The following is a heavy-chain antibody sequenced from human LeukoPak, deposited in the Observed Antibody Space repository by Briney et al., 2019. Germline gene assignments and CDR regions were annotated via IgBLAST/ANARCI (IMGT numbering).Heavy chain of an antibody. CDR2: ISFDSGII. V-gene: IGHV3-9*01. CDR3: AKFGIAAAGTFGARNLYNFDS. J-gene: IGHJ4*03. D-gene: IGHD6-13*01. CDR1: GFTFDAYA. Sequence: GGSLRLSSAASGFTFDAYAMHWVPPAPGQGLEWGSGISFDSGIIGYTDSVKGPFTTSKDNTKTSLYLQMNSPRAEDTALYYCAKFGIAAAGTFGARNLYNFDSCGHRTPVSASS.